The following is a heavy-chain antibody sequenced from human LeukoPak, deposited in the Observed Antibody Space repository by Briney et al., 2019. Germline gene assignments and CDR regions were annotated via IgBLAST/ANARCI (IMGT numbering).Heavy chain of an antibody. Sequence: GGSLRLSCAASGFTFSSYWMSWVRQAPGKGLEWVANIKQDGSEKYYVDSVKGRFTISRDNAKNSPYLQMNSLRAEDTAVYYCARDLKVVPAAIWDYFDYWGQGTLVTVSS. V-gene: IGHV3-7*01. CDR3: ARDLKVVPAAIWDYFDY. D-gene: IGHD2-2*02. J-gene: IGHJ4*02. CDR2: IKQDGSEK. CDR1: GFTFSSYW.